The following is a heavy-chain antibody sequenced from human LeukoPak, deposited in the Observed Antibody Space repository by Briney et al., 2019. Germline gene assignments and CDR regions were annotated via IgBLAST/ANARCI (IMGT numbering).Heavy chain of an antibody. J-gene: IGHJ4*02. V-gene: IGHV3-53*01. CDR3: ARDIGGIFDS. D-gene: IGHD1-26*01. CDR1: GFTVGSNF. Sequence: GGSLRLSCAASGFTVGSNFMSWVRQAPGKGLEWVSVIYSGGDTYYADSVKGRFTISRDSSKNTLYLQMNSLRAEDTAVYYCARDIGGIFDSWGQGTLVTVSS. CDR2: IYSGGDT.